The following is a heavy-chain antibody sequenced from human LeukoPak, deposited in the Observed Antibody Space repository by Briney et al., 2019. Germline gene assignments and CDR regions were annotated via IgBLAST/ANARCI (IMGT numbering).Heavy chain of an antibody. CDR2: INPNSGGT. CDR1: GYTFTGYY. CDR3: ARDGWYCSGGSCYNFFDY. D-gene: IGHD2-15*01. Sequence: ASVKVSCKASGYTFTGYYMHWVRQAPGQGLEWMGWINPNSGGTNYAQKFQGRVTMTRDTSISTAYMELSRLRSDDTAVYYCARDGWYCSGGSCYNFFDYWGQGTLVTVSS. J-gene: IGHJ4*02. V-gene: IGHV1-2*02.